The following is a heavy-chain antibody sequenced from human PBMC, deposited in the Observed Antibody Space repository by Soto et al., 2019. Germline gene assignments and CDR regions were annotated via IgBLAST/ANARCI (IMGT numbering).Heavy chain of an antibody. Sequence: PSETLSLTCTVSGCSISISSYYWCWILQPPGKGLEWIGSIYYSGSTYYNPSLKSRVTISVDTSKNQFSLKLSSVTAADTAVYYCASQRVFLEWLSPLYYYYYGMDVWGQGTTVTVSS. CDR2: IYYSGST. J-gene: IGHJ6*02. CDR1: GCSISISSYY. D-gene: IGHD3-3*01. CDR3: ASQRVFLEWLSPLYYYYYGMDV. V-gene: IGHV4-39*01.